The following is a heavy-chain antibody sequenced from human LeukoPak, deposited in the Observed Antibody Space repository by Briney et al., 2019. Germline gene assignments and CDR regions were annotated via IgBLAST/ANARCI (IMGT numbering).Heavy chain of an antibody. V-gene: IGHV3-53*04. J-gene: IGHJ6*02. D-gene: IGHD2-15*01. CDR3: ARAANSVAYGMDV. CDR2: IYSGGST. CDR1: GFTVSSNY. Sequence: GGSLRLSCAASGFTVSSNYMSWVRQAPGKGLEWVSVIYSGGSTYYADSVKGRFTISRHNSKNTLYPQMNSLRAEDTAVYYCARAANSVAYGMDVWGQGTTVTVSS.